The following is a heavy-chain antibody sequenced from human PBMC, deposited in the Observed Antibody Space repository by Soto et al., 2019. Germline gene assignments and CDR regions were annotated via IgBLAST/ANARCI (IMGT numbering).Heavy chain of an antibody. J-gene: IGHJ3*02. D-gene: IGHD2-15*01. V-gene: IGHV3-33*06. CDR3: ANSKGKGPLYDALDI. CDR2: IWNDGSKK. Sequence: QVQLVESGGGVVQPGRTLQLSCVASGFTFSNYGMHRVRQAPGKGLEWVALIWNDGSKKYYVDSGEGRFTISRDNSKNTLNLQVNSLRVDDTAVYYCANSKGKGPLYDALDIWGLGKRVTVSS. CDR1: GFTFSNYG.